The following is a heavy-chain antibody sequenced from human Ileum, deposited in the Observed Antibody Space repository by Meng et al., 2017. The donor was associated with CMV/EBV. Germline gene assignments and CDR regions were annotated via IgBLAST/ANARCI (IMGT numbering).Heavy chain of an antibody. J-gene: IGHJ6*02. CDR3: ARNPGGLDV. CDR1: GFTFRDYY. V-gene: IGHV1-46*01. CDR2: IIPSGNRV. Sequence: QVQLVQSGAEVQKPGASVKVSCKASGFTFRDYYIHWVRQAPGQGLEWMGKIIPSGNRVTYAQKFQGRVIMTGDTSTNSVYIELNSLTSEDTAVYYCARNPGGLDVWGQGTTVTVSS.